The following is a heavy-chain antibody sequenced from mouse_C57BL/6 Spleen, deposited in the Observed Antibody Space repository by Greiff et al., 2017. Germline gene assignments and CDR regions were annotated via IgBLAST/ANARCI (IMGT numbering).Heavy chain of an antibody. Sequence: EVQLQQSGPELVKPGASVKISCKASGYSFTGYYMNWVKQSPEKSLEWIGEINPSTGGTTYNQKFKAKATLTVDKSSSTAYMQLKSLTSEDSAVYYCAVTLFDYWGQGTTLTVSS. J-gene: IGHJ2*01. CDR3: AVTLFDY. V-gene: IGHV1-42*01. CDR2: INPSTGGT. D-gene: IGHD2-1*01. CDR1: GYSFTGYY.